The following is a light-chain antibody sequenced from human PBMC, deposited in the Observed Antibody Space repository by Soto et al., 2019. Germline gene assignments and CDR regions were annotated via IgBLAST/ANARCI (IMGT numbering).Light chain of an antibody. CDR3: LQYHNLWA. J-gene: IGKJ1*01. V-gene: IGKV3-15*01. Sequence: IVMTQSPATLSVSPGERVTLSCRASQNIYSNIAWYQQRPGQAPRLLIYRASTRATGVPARFSGSGSGTDFTLTISSPQSEDFTVYSCLQYHNLWAFGQGTKVDIK. CDR1: QNIYSN. CDR2: RAS.